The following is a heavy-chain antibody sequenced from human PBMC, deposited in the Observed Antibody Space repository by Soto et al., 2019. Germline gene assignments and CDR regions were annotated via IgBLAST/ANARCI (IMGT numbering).Heavy chain of an antibody. J-gene: IGHJ4*02. CDR2: IYYSGST. Sequence: QLQLQESGPGLVKPSETLSLTCSVTGGSISSSSYYWGWIRQPPGKGLEWNGSIYYSGSTYYNPSLKSRVTISVYTSKDQFSLKLSSVTAADTAVYYCARQPQGCSGGSCYTFDYWGQGTLVTVSS. CDR3: ARQPQGCSGGSCYTFDY. CDR1: GGSISSSSYY. D-gene: IGHD2-15*01. V-gene: IGHV4-39*01.